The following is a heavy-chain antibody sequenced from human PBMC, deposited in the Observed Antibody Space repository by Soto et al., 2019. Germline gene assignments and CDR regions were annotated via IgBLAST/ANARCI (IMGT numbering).Heavy chain of an antibody. V-gene: IGHV3-11*01. D-gene: IGHD6-19*01. J-gene: IGHJ4*02. CDR2: ISSGGTTM. CDR3: TRDFATGWYVDY. Sequence: GGSLRLSCAASGFTFSDYYMSWIRQAPGKGLEWVSHISSGGTTMYYADSVKGRFTISRDNAKNSLYLQMNSLRAEDTAVYYCTRDFATGWYVDYWGQGTLVTVSS. CDR1: GFTFSDYY.